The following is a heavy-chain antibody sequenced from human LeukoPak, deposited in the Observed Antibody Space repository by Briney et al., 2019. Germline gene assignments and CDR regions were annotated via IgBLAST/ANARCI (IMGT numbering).Heavy chain of an antibody. CDR3: ARGPGTTIFGVVITRLRYYYYMDV. V-gene: IGHV4-39*07. CDR1: GGSITSSYY. D-gene: IGHD3-3*01. Sequence: PSETLSLTCTIFGGSITSSYYWGWIRQPPGKALEWIGNVYSTSGTTYYKPSLKSRVTISLDTSKNQFSLKLSSVTAADTAVYYCARGPGTTIFGVVITRLRYYYYMDVWGKGTTVTVSS. J-gene: IGHJ6*03. CDR2: VYSTSGTT.